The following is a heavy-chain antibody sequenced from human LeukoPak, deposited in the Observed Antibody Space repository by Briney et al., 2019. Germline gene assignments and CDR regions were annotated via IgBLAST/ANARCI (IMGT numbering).Heavy chain of an antibody. CDR1: GYRFTSYL. CDR3: ATGYSGGRGAFDI. Sequence: GESLKISCKGSGYRFTSYLIGWVRQMPGKGLECMGLIYPGDSDIRYSPSFQGQVTISADKSVSTSFLQWSSLKASDTAMYYCATGYSGGRGAFDIWGQGTMVTVSS. V-gene: IGHV5-51*01. CDR2: IYPGDSDI. D-gene: IGHD6-19*01. J-gene: IGHJ3*02.